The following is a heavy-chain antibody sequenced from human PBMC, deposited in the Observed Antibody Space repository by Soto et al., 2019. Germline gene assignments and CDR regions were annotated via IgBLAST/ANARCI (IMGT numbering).Heavy chain of an antibody. Sequence: ASVKVSCKASGYTFPANYVHWVRQAPGQGLEWMGWINPHTGGTDYAQTFQGRVTMTRDTSISTAYMELSRLTSDDTAVYYCARYQYWSGYLDAWGKGTTVTVSS. J-gene: IGHJ6*04. V-gene: IGHV1-2*02. CDR3: ARYQYWSGYLDA. CDR1: GYTFPANY. CDR2: INPHTGGT. D-gene: IGHD3-3*01.